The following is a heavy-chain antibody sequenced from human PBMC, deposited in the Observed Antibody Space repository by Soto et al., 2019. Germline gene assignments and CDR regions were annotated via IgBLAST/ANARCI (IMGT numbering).Heavy chain of an antibody. D-gene: IGHD6-13*01. CDR2: ISYDGSNK. CDR1: GFTFSSYA. Sequence: GGSLRLSCAASGFTFSSYAMHWVRQAPGKGLEWVAVISYDGSNKYYADSVKGRFTISRDNSKNTLYLQMNSLRAEDTAVYYCARDYEEQQLVPTDYWGQGTLVTVSS. CDR3: ARDYEEQQLVPTDY. J-gene: IGHJ4*02. V-gene: IGHV3-30-3*01.